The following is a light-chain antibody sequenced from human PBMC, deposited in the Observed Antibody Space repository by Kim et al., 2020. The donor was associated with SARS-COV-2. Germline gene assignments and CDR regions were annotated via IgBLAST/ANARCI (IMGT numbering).Light chain of an antibody. Sequence: LSPGDRATRSCRASQSVSSSYLAWYQQKPGQAPRLLIYGASSRATGIPDRFSGSGSGTDFTLTISRLEPEDFAVYYCQQYGSSPYTFGQGTKLEI. CDR3: QQYGSSPYT. J-gene: IGKJ2*01. CDR1: QSVSSSY. V-gene: IGKV3-20*01. CDR2: GAS.